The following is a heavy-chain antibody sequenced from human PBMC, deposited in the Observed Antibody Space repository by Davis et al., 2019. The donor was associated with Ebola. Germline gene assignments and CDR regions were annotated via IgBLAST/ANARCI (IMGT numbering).Heavy chain of an antibody. CDR2: INPNSGGT. CDR3: ATPARIAAAGPSGYYYYGMDV. CDR1: GYTFTAYY. Sequence: ASVKVSCKASGYTFTAYYMHWVRQAPGQGLEWMGWINPNSGGTNYAQKFQGRVTMTRDTSISTAYMELSRLRSDDTAVYYCATPARIAAAGPSGYYYYGMDVWGQGTTVTVSS. J-gene: IGHJ6*02. V-gene: IGHV1-2*02. D-gene: IGHD6-13*01.